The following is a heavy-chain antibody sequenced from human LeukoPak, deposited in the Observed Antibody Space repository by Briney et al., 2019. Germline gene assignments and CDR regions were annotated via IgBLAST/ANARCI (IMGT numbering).Heavy chain of an antibody. V-gene: IGHV3-53*01. J-gene: IGHJ4*02. Sequence: ASVKVSCKASGYTFTSYYMHWVRQAPGKGLEWVSVIYSGGSTYYADSVKGRFTISRDNSKNTLYLQMNSLRAEDTAVYYCARESAAQPHRNVVWGQGTLVTVSS. CDR1: GYTFTSYY. CDR2: IYSGGST. CDR3: ARESAAQPHRNVV. D-gene: IGHD6-6*01.